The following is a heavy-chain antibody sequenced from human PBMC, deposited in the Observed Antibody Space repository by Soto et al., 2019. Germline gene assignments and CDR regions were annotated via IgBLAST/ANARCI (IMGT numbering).Heavy chain of an antibody. CDR1: GGTFSSYA. D-gene: IGHD2-2*01. CDR2: IIPIFGTA. CDR3: ARTGSDIVVVPESPPGWFDP. Sequence: QVQLVQSGAEVKKPGSSVKVSCKASGGTFSSYAISWVRQAPGQGLEWMGGIIPIFGTANYAQKFQGRVTITADESTSTAYMELTSLRSEDTAVYYCARTGSDIVVVPESPPGWFDPWGQGTLVTVSS. J-gene: IGHJ5*02. V-gene: IGHV1-69*01.